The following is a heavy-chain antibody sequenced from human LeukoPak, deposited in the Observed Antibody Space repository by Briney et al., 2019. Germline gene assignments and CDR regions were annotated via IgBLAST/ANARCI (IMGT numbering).Heavy chain of an antibody. CDR2: IYHSGST. V-gene: IGHV4-38-2*02. Sequence: SETLSLTCTVSGYSISSGYYWGWIRQPPGKGLEWIGSIYHSGSTYYSPSLKSRVTISVDTSKNQFSLKLSSVTAADTAVYYCARMVATMTLDYYYMDVWGKGTTVTVSS. CDR3: ARMVATMTLDYYYMDV. J-gene: IGHJ6*03. D-gene: IGHD5-12*01. CDR1: GYSISSGYY.